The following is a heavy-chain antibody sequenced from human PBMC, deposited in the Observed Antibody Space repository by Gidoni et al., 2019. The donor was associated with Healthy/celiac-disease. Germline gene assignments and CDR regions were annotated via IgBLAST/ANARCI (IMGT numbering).Heavy chain of an antibody. J-gene: IGHJ4*02. CDR2: IGSSSSSI. Sequence: EVQLVEYGGGLVKPGGSLRLYCSAPGFTFSSYGMNWVRQAPGKGLEWVSSIGSSSSSIYYEDSVKGRFTISRDNAKNSLYLQMNSLRAEDTAVYYCARALMVQGVISDFDYWGQGTLVTVSS. CDR3: ARALMVQGVISDFDY. CDR1: GFTFSSYG. V-gene: IGHV3-21*01. D-gene: IGHD3-10*01.